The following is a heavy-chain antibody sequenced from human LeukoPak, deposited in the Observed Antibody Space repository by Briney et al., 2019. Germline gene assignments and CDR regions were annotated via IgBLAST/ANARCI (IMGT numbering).Heavy chain of an antibody. CDR3: ARREGDWFDP. CDR1: GYSFTSYW. Sequence: GESLRISCKGSGYSFTSYWISWVRQMPGKGLEWMGRIDPSDSYTNYSPSFQGHVTITADESISTAYLQWSSLKASDTAMYYCARREGDWFDPWGQGTLVTVSS. V-gene: IGHV5-10-1*01. J-gene: IGHJ5*02. CDR2: IDPSDSYT.